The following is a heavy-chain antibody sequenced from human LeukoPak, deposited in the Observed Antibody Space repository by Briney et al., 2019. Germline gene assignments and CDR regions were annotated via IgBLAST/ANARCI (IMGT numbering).Heavy chain of an antibody. CDR2: IYYSGNT. J-gene: IGHJ4*02. CDR3: ARDPGEQWPPPFDY. CDR1: GGSISSYY. V-gene: IGHV4-59*01. D-gene: IGHD6-19*01. Sequence: PSETLSLTCTVSGGSISSYYWSWVRQPPGKGLEWIAYIYYSGNTNYNPSLKSRVTISLDTSKKQFSLKLSSVTAADTAVYYCARDPGEQWPPPFDYWGQGTLVTVSS.